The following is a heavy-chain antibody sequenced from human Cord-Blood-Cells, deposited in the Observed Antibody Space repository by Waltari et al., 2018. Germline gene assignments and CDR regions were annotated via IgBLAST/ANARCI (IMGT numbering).Heavy chain of an antibody. D-gene: IGHD1-1*01. CDR2: ISGSGGST. V-gene: IGHV3-23*01. CDR3: AKGYDWNYDY. CDR1: GFTFSSYA. Sequence: EVQLLESGGGLVQPGGSLRLSCAASGFTFSSYAMSWVRQAPGKGLEWVSAISGSGGSTYDAAAVKGRFTISRDNSKNTLYLQMNSLRAEDTAVYYCAKGYDWNYDYWGQGTLVTVSS. J-gene: IGHJ4*02.